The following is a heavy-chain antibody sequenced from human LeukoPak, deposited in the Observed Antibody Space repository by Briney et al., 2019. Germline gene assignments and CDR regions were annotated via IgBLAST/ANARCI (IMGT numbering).Heavy chain of an antibody. CDR1: GYNSTTYW. CDR2: IYPGDSDT. D-gene: IGHD3-10*01. CDR3: ARHSGSLS. V-gene: IGHV5-51*01. J-gene: IGHJ4*02. Sequence: GESLKISCQASGYNSTTYWIGRVRQMPGKGLEWMGIIYPGDSDTRYSPSFQGQVTISADKSIHTSYLQWNTLQASDTAIYYCARHSGSLSWGQGTLVTVSS.